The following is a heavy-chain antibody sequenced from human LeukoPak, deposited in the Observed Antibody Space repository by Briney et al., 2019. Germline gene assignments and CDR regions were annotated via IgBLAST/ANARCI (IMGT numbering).Heavy chain of an antibody. V-gene: IGHV4-34*01. CDR1: GGSFSGYY. D-gene: IGHD5/OR15-5a*01. CDR2: INHSVSN. CDR3: ARPSTLYAGFDY. J-gene: IGHJ4*02. Sequence: SETLSLTCAVYGGSFSGYYWSWIRQPPGKGLEWIGEINHSVSNNYNPSLKSRVTISVDTSKNQFALKLSSVTAADTAVYYCARPSTLYAGFDYWGQGTLVTVSS.